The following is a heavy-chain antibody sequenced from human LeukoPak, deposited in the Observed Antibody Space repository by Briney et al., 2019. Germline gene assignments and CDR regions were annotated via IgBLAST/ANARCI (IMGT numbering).Heavy chain of an antibody. J-gene: IGHJ6*02. D-gene: IGHD6-25*01. CDR3: ARVSSGYYYGMDV. CDR2: IYHSGST. V-gene: IGHV4-4*02. Sequence: PSETLSLTCAVSGGSISSSNWWSWVRQPPGKGLEWIGEIYHSGSTNYNPSLKSRVTISVDKSKNQFSLKLSSVTAADTAVYYCARVSSGYYYGMDVWGQGTTVTVSS. CDR1: GGSISSSNW.